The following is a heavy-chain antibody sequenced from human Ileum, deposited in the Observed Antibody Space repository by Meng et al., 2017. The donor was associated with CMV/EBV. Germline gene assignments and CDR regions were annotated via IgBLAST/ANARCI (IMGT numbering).Heavy chain of an antibody. CDR1: GDSVSSIGAI. D-gene: IGHD6-13*01. CDR3: ARENGYEWYFDF. CDR2: TYYRSKWYN. V-gene: IGHV6-1*01. Sequence: LPQAGPALVKPPQTLSLTWATSGDSVSSIGAIWNWIRQSPSRGLEWLGKTYYRSKWYNDYAPSVKSRITVKPDTSKNQFSLQLNSVTPEATAVYYCARENGYEWYFDFWGRGTLVTVSS. J-gene: IGHJ2*01.